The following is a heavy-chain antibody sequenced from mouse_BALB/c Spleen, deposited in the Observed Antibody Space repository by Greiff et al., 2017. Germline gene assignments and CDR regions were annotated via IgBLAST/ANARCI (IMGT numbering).Heavy chain of an antibody. V-gene: IGHV1S81*02. CDR1: GYTFTSYY. CDR3: TRREPYWYFDV. Sequence: VQLQQPGAELVKPGASVKLSCKASGYTFTSYYMYWVKQRPGQGLEWIGGINPSNGGTNFNEKFKSKATLTVDKSSSTAYMQLSSLTSEDSAVYYCTRREPYWYFDVWGAGTTVTVSS. J-gene: IGHJ1*01. CDR2: INPSNGGT.